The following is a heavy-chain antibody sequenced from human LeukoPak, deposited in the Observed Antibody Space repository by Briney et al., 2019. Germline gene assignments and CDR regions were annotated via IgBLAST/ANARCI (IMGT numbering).Heavy chain of an antibody. V-gene: IGHV4-39*01. CDR3: ARQSSVLTPRAFDY. D-gene: IGHD4-23*01. J-gene: IGHJ4*02. CDR1: GDSISSSTYY. Sequence: SETLSLTCNVSGDSISSSTYYWGWIRQPPGKGLEWIGSIYYSGSTYYNPSLKSRVTISVDTSKNQFSLKLSSVTAADTAVYYCARQSSVLTPRAFDYWGQGTLVTVSS. CDR2: IYYSGST.